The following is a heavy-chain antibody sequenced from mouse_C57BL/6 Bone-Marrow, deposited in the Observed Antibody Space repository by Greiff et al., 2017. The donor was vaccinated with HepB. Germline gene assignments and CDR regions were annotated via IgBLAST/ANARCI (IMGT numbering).Heavy chain of an antibody. J-gene: IGHJ2*01. CDR1: GYTFTDYY. V-gene: IGHV1-19*01. Sequence: DQLQQSGPVLVKPGASVKMSCKASGYTFTDYYMNWVKQSHGKSLEWIGVIKPYNGGTSYNQKFKGKATLTVDKSSSTAYMELNSLTSEDSAVYYCARKVVTSYFDYWGQGTTLTVSS. D-gene: IGHD2-1*01. CDR3: ARKVVTSYFDY. CDR2: IKPYNGGT.